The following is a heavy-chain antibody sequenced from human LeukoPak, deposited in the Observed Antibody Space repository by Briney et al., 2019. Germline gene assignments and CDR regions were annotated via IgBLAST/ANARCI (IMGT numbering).Heavy chain of an antibody. D-gene: IGHD1-26*01. J-gene: IGHJ4*02. Sequence: SETLSLTCTVSGGSISAYSWSWIRQPAGKGLEWLGHIYTSGITNYNPSLKSRVTLSVDTSKNQFSLKLSSVTAADTAVYYCARGYSGSFYSRAFDYWGQGTLVTVSS. CDR3: ARGYSGSFYSRAFDY. CDR1: GGSISAYS. V-gene: IGHV4-4*07. CDR2: IYTSGIT.